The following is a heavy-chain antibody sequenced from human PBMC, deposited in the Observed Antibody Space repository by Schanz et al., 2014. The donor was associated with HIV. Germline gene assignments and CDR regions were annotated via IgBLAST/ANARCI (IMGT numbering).Heavy chain of an antibody. CDR2: ISSSSNTR. V-gene: IGHV3-48*02. Sequence: EVWLVESGGTSVQPGGSLRLSCAASGFTFSTYRMNWVRQAPGKGLEWVSYISSSSNTRHYAESVKGRFTISRDNAKNSLSLQMNSMRDEDTAVYYCARSPSYGMDVWGQGTTVTVSS. CDR3: ARSPSYGMDV. J-gene: IGHJ6*02. CDR1: GFTFSTYR.